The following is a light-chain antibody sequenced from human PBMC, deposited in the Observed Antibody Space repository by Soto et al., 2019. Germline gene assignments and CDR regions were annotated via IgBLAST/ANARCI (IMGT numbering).Light chain of an antibody. J-gene: IGLJ1*01. CDR2: HDS. V-gene: IGLV3-21*02. CDR3: QVWASSNDLYV. Sequence: SYELTQPPSVSVAPGQTAKITRGVDNIGGKTVHWYQQKPGQAPVVVVDHDSDRPSGIPERFSGSNSGNTATLTISGVEAGDEADYFCQVWASSNDLYVFGSGTKVTVL. CDR1: NIGGKT.